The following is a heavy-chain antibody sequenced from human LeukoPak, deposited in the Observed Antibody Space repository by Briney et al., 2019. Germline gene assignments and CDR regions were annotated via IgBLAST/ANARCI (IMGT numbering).Heavy chain of an antibody. CDR2: INHSGST. CDR1: GGSFSGYY. CDR3: ARGWRAVAGRGYFQH. V-gene: IGHV4-34*01. J-gene: IGHJ1*01. D-gene: IGHD6-19*01. Sequence: SETLSLTCAVYGGSFSGYYWSWIRQPPGKGLEWIGEINHSGSTNYNPSLKSRVTISVDTSKNQFSLKLSSVTVADTAVYYCARGWRAVAGRGYFQHWGQGTLVTVSS.